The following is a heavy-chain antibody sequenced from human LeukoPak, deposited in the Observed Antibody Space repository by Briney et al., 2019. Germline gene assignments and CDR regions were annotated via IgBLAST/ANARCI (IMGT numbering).Heavy chain of an antibody. Sequence: GGSLRLSCVASGFPFRSFSMNWVRQAPGKGLEWVSSISSSSTYIYYADSVKGRFTISRDNAKNSLYLQMNSLRVEDTAVYYCAKSVIRGVINRFDNWGQGTLVTVSS. D-gene: IGHD3-10*01. J-gene: IGHJ4*02. CDR2: ISSSSTYI. V-gene: IGHV3-21*01. CDR1: GFPFRSFS. CDR3: AKSVIRGVINRFDN.